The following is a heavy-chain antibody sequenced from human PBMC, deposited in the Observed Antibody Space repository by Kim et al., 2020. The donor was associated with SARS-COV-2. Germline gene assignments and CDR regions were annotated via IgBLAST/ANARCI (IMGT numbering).Heavy chain of an antibody. Sequence: ASVKVSCKASGYTFTGYYMHWVRQAPGQGLEWMGWINPNSGGTNYAQKFQGRVTMTRDTSISTAYMELSRLRSDDTAVYYCAADCGGDCYVRARAFYYYYYGMDVWGQGTTVTVSS. CDR3: AADCGGDCYVRARAFYYYYYGMDV. CDR1: GYTFTGYY. J-gene: IGHJ6*02. CDR2: INPNSGGT. D-gene: IGHD2-21*02. V-gene: IGHV1-2*02.